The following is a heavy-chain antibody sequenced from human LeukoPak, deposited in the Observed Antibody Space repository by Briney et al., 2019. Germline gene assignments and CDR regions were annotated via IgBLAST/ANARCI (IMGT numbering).Heavy chain of an antibody. D-gene: IGHD6-13*01. CDR2: ISGSWSSR. CDR3: AKDIAAAGDY. Sequence: PGVSLTLSCAASVFIFSSYPLTCLRHSPGKALEGVSVISGSWSSRYYADSVKGRFTISRDNYKNTVFLQMNSLRVEDTAIYYCAKDIAAAGDYWGQGTLVTVSS. CDR1: VFIFSSYP. J-gene: IGHJ4*02. V-gene: IGHV3-23*01.